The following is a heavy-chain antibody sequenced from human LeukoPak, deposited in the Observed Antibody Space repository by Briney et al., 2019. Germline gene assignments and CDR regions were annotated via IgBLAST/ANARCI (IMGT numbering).Heavy chain of an antibody. CDR3: AKDRPTTMGYYYYGMDV. V-gene: IGHV3-23*01. CDR1: GFXFSSYA. D-gene: IGHD4-23*01. CDR2: ISGSGGST. Sequence: PGGSLRLSCAASGFXFSSYAISWVRQAPGKGLEWVSAISGSGGSTYYADSVKGRFTISRDNSKNTLYLQMNSLRAEDTAVYYCAKDRPTTMGYYYYGMDVWGQGTTVTVSS. J-gene: IGHJ6*02.